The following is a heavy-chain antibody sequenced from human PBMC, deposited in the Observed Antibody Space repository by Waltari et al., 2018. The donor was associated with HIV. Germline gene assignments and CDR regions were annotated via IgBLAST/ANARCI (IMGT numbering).Heavy chain of an antibody. CDR1: GFPFNSYS. Sequence: EVQLVESGGGPVKPGGSLRLSCRASGFPFNSYSLNWFRQAPGKGLEWISSISSSGTFTHYADSVKGRLTISRDNANKSVYLQMNSLRAEDTAVYYCARDSRDNSWSLNFFDPWGQGTLVTVSS. CDR2: ISSSGTFT. D-gene: IGHD6-13*01. V-gene: IGHV3-21*01. CDR3: ARDSRDNSWSLNFFDP. J-gene: IGHJ5*02.